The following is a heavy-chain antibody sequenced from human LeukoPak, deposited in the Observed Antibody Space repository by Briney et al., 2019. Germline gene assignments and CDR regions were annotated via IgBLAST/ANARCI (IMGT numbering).Heavy chain of an antibody. J-gene: IGHJ4*02. V-gene: IGHV4-34*01. CDR1: GGSFSGYY. Sequence: SETLSLTCAVYGGSFSGYYWSWIRQPPGKGLEWIGEINHSGSTNYNPSLKSRVTISVDTSKNQFSLKLSSVTAADTAVYYCARQRTAMIAYWGQGTLVTVSS. CDR2: INHSGST. D-gene: IGHD5-18*01. CDR3: ARQRTAMIAY.